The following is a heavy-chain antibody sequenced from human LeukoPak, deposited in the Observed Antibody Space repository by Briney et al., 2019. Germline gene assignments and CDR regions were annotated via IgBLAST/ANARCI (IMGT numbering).Heavy chain of an antibody. J-gene: IGHJ4*02. D-gene: IGHD6-19*01. CDR1: GFTFTSSA. CDR3: AARSSYSSGWNFDY. V-gene: IGHV1-58*01. CDR2: IVVGSGST. Sequence: SVKVSCKTSGFTFTSSAVQWVRQARGQRLEWIGWIVVGSGSTNYAQKFQERVTITRDMSTSIAYMELSSLRSEDTAVYYCAARSSYSSGWNFDYWGQGTLVTVSS.